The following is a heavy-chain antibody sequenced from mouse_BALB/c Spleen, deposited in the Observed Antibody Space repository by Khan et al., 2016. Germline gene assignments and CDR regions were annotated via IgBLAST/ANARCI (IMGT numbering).Heavy chain of an antibody. V-gene: IGHV3-2*02. CDR1: GYSITSDYA. CDR3: ARSDYGDNDAMYY. J-gene: IGHJ4*01. Sequence: EVQLQEPGPGLVKPSQSLSLTCTVTGYSITSDYAWNWIRQFPGNRLAWMRYISYSGSTIYNPSLKSRISITRDTSKNQFFLQLHSVTSEDTATYYCARSDYGDNDAMYYWGQGTSVTVSS. CDR2: ISYSGST. D-gene: IGHD1-1*01.